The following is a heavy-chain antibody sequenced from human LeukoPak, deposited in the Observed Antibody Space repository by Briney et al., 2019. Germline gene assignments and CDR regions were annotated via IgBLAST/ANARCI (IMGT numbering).Heavy chain of an antibody. D-gene: IGHD7-27*01. CDR1: GGSISSSSYY. CDR3: ARARGVQHWGAVDI. J-gene: IGHJ3*02. Sequence: NPSETLSLTCTVSGGSISSSSYYWGWIRQPPGKGLECIGSVYHSGSTYYNPSLKSRVTISVDTYKNQFSLKLNYVTAADTAVYYCARARGVQHWGAVDIWGQGTMVTVSS. CDR2: VYHSGST. V-gene: IGHV4-39*07.